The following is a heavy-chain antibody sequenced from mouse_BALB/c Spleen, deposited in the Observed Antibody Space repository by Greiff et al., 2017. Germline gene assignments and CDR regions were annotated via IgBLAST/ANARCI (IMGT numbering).Heavy chain of an antibody. D-gene: IGHD1-1*01. CDR2: ISSGGSYT. Sequence: DVKLVESGGGLVKPGGSLKLSCAASGFTFSSYAMSWVRQSPEKRLEWVAEISSGGSYTYYPDTVTGRFTISRDNAKHTLYLEMSSLRSEDTAMYYCARDEHGSSSFAYWGQGTLVTVSA. J-gene: IGHJ3*01. CDR3: ARDEHGSSSFAY. V-gene: IGHV5-9-4*01. CDR1: GFTFSSYA.